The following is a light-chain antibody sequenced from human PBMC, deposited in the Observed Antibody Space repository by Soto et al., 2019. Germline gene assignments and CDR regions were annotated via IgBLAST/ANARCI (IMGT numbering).Light chain of an antibody. CDR1: QSVGSY. V-gene: IGKV3-11*01. J-gene: IGKJ5*01. Sequence: ETGLTQSPATLSLSPGERATLSCRASQSVGSYLAWYQQKPGQAPRLLIYDTSNRATGIPARFSGSGSGTDFTLTISSLEPDDFAVYYCQQRSHWPTFGQGTRLENK. CDR2: DTS. CDR3: QQRSHWPT.